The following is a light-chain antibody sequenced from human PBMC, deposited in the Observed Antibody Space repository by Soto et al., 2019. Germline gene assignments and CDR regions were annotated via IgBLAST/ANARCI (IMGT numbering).Light chain of an antibody. CDR3: QHYNSYSEA. J-gene: IGKJ1*01. CDR2: KAS. V-gene: IGKV1-5*03. Sequence: DNQMTQSPSSLSPSVEARVIITCRASQSISNHLNWYQQKPGKAPKLLIYKASTLKSGVPSRFRGSGSGTEFTLTISSLQPDDFETYYCQHYNSYSEAFGQGTKVDIK. CDR1: QSISNH.